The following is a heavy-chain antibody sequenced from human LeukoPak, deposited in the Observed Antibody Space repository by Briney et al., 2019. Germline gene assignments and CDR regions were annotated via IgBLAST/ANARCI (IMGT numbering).Heavy chain of an antibody. V-gene: IGHV3-7*01. CDR1: GFTFISYW. J-gene: IGHJ6*03. Sequence: GGSLRLSCAASGFTFISYWMSWVRQAPGKGLEWVANIKQDGSEKYYVDSVKGRFTISRDNTKNSLYLQMNSLRAEDTAVYYCARADSSIAARLSRSSIFNYYYYMDVWGKGTTVTVSS. D-gene: IGHD6-6*01. CDR3: ARADSSIAARLSRSSIFNYYYYMDV. CDR2: IKQDGSEK.